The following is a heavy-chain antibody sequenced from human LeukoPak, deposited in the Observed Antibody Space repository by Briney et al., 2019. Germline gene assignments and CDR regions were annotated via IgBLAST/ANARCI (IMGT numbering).Heavy chain of an antibody. CDR2: IYWNDDK. CDR1: GGSISSGDYY. J-gene: IGHJ5*02. CDR3: AHFGGVTIPLFDP. V-gene: IGHV2-5*01. Sequence: QTLSLTCTVSGGSISSGDYYWSWIRQPPGKALEWLALIYWNDDKRYSPSLKSRLTITKDTSKNQVVLTMTNMDPVDTATYYCAHFGGVTIPLFDPWGQGTLVTVSS. D-gene: IGHD3-16*01.